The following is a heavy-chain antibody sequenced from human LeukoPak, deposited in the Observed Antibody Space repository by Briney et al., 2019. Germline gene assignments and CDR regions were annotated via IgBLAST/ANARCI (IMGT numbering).Heavy chain of an antibody. J-gene: IGHJ4*02. D-gene: IGHD3-22*01. CDR1: GGSISSSSYY. Sequence: SETLSLTCTVSGGSISSSSYYWGWIRQPPGKGLEWIGSIYHSGSTNYNPSLKSRVTISVDTSKNQFSLKLSSVTAADTAVYYCASLTYYYDSSGHTEYWGQGTLVTVSS. V-gene: IGHV4-39*07. CDR3: ASLTYYYDSSGHTEY. CDR2: IYHSGST.